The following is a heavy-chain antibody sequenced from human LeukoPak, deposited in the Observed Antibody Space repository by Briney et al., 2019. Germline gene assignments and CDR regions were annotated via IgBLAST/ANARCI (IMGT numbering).Heavy chain of an antibody. V-gene: IGHV3-23*01. CDR3: AKVTYGSGTYGAFDS. J-gene: IGHJ4*02. CDR2: ISGSVGTI. CDR1: GFTFSSYW. Sequence: GGSLRLSCAASGFTFSSYWMHWVRQAPGKGLEWVSSISGSVGTIYYADSVKGRFTISRDNSKNTLYLQMNSLRAEDTAVYYCAKVTYGSGTYGAFDSWGQGTLVTVSS. D-gene: IGHD3-10*01.